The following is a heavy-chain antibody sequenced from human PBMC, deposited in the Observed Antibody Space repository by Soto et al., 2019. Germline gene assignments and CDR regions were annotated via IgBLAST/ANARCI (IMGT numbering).Heavy chain of an antibody. CDR1: GFIFNNHA. V-gene: IGHV3-33*01. D-gene: IGHD4-17*01. CDR2: VWYDGSHT. J-gene: IGHJ3*01. Sequence: QVQLVESGGGVVQPGQSLRLSCAASGFIFNNHALVWVRQAPGKGLEWVAVVWYDGSHTFHADSVKGRFTISRDDSKNTLYLQMNSLRVEDTALYYCAREGQGHGDYGACAFDVWGQGTMVTVSS. CDR3: AREGQGHGDYGACAFDV.